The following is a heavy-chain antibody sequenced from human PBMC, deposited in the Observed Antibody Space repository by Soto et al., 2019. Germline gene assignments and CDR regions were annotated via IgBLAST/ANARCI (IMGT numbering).Heavy chain of an antibody. D-gene: IGHD3-3*01. CDR3: ERLTFGSGMDL. CDR1: GGSISSYY. CDR2: IYYRGST. V-gene: IGHV4-59*01. J-gene: IGHJ6*02. Sequence: SETLSLTCTVSGGSISSYYWSWIRQPPGKGLEWIGYIYYRGSTNYNPSLKSRVTISVDTSKNQISLKLSSVTAADTAVYYCERLTFGSGMDLWGQGTTVTVSS.